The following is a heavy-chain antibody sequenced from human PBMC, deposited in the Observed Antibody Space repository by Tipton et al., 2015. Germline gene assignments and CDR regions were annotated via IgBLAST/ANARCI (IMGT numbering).Heavy chain of an antibody. V-gene: IGHV4-4*02. CDR2: IYPRGNT. D-gene: IGHD3-22*01. CDR1: GGSISSNDW. Sequence: TLSLTCAVSGGSISSNDWWSWVRQSPGKGLEWIGEIYPRGNTIYNPSLKSRVTMSVDTSKNQFSLHLSSVTAADTAVYYCAREVWYNDSTGYDYWGQGTLVTVSS. CDR3: AREVWYNDSTGYDY. J-gene: IGHJ4*02.